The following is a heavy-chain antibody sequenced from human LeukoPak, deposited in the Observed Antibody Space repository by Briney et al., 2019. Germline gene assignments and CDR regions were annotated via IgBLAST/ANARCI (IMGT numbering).Heavy chain of an antibody. D-gene: IGHD6-13*01. Sequence: GASVKVSCKASGYTFTDYYMHWVLQAPGHGLEWMGWINPNSGGTNYAQKFQGRVTMTRDTSISTAYMELSRLRSDDTAVYYCARDAVAADGNNWFDPWGQGTLVTVSP. CDR2: INPNSGGT. V-gene: IGHV1-2*02. CDR1: GYTFTDYY. CDR3: ARDAVAADGNNWFDP. J-gene: IGHJ5*02.